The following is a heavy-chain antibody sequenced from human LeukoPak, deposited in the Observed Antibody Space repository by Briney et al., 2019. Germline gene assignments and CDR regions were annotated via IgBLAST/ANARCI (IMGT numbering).Heavy chain of an antibody. Sequence: PSQTLSLTCTVSGGSISSGSYYWSWIRQPAGKGLEWIGRIYTSGSTNYNPSLKSRVTISVDTSKNQFSLKLSSVTAADTAVYYCARVIVGARRGLFDYWGQGTLVTVSS. D-gene: IGHD1-26*01. V-gene: IGHV4-61*02. CDR2: IYTSGST. CDR3: ARVIVGARRGLFDY. CDR1: GGSISSGSYY. J-gene: IGHJ4*02.